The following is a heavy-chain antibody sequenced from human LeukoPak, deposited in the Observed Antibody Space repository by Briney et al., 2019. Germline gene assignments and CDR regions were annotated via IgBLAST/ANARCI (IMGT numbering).Heavy chain of an antibody. D-gene: IGHD3-22*01. J-gene: IGHJ3*02. CDR3: AKGTHYYDSSGYWGAFDI. CDR1: GFTFSIND. CDR2: ISYDGGNK. V-gene: IGHV3-30*18. Sequence: GGSLRLSCAASGFTFSINDIHWVRQAPGQGLEWEVVISYDGGNKYYADSVKGRFAISRDNSKNTLYLQMNSLRAEDTAVYYCAKGTHYYDSSGYWGAFDIWGQGTMVTVSS.